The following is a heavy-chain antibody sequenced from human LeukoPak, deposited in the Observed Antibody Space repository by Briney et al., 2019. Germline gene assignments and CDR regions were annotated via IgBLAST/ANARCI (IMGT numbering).Heavy chain of an antibody. CDR3: ARDPSSLRDSFDY. J-gene: IGHJ4*02. CDR1: GFTFSSYA. Sequence: GGSLRLSCAASGFTFSSYAMSWVRQAPGKGLEWVANIKEDGSEKYYVDSVKGRFSISRDNAKNSLYLQMNSLKAEDTAVYYCARDPSSLRDSFDYWGQGTLVTVSS. V-gene: IGHV3-7*01. CDR2: IKEDGSEK.